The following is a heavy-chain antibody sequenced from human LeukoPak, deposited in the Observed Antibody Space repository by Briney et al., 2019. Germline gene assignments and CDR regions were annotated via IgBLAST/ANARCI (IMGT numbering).Heavy chain of an antibody. V-gene: IGHV3-30*15. CDR3: TRARAVAGAGSFFDK. Sequence: PGGSLRLSCTASGFTFRSYALHWVRQTPGKGLQWLSFISYDGNNQHYGDSVEGRFIISRDNTNNTLYLEMSSLRPEDTAIYYCTRARAVAGAGSFFDKWGQGTLVTVS. CDR1: GFTFRSYA. J-gene: IGHJ4*02. CDR2: ISYDGNNQ. D-gene: IGHD6-13*01.